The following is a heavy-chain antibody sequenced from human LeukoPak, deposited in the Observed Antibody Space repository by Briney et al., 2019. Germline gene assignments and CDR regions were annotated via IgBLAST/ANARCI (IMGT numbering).Heavy chain of an antibody. J-gene: IGHJ6*02. CDR3: TRDLMDYDVSTGLHHYYMDV. Sequence: QTGGSLRLSCAASGFTFSSYTMNWVRQPPGKGLEWVSNIGTSSTTIYYADSVKGRFTISRDNAKNTLYLQMNTLRVEDTAVYYCTRDLMDYDVSTGLHHYYMDVWGQGTTVTVSS. CDR2: IGTSSTTI. D-gene: IGHD3-9*01. V-gene: IGHV3-48*01. CDR1: GFTFSSYT.